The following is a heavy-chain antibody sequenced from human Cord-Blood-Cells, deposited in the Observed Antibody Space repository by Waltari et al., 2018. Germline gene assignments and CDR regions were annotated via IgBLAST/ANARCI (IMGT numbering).Heavy chain of an antibody. CDR3: ARILYSSSSYYYYMDV. Sequence: QVQLQQWGAGLLKPSETLSLTCAVYGGSFSGYYWSWIRQPPGKGLEWIGEINHSGSTNYNPSLKGRVTISVDTSKNQFSLKLSSVTAADTAVYYCARILYSSSSYYYYMDVWGKGTTVTVSS. D-gene: IGHD6-6*01. J-gene: IGHJ6*03. V-gene: IGHV4-34*01. CDR2: INHSGST. CDR1: GGSFSGYY.